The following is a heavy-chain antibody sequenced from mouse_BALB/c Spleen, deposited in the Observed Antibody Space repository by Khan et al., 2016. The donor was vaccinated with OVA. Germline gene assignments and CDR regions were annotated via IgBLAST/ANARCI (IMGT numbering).Heavy chain of an antibody. D-gene: IGHD4-1*01. Sequence: EVELVESGGDLVKSGGSLKLSCAASGFTFSPYSMSWVRQTPDKRLEWVATISSDGDYTYYPDSVKGRFNISRGNAKNALYLQMFSLKSEDTAMYYCSTHLTGSFAYWGQGTLVTVSA. J-gene: IGHJ3*01. CDR1: GFTFSPYS. V-gene: IGHV5-6*01. CDR2: ISSDGDYT. CDR3: STHLTGSFAY.